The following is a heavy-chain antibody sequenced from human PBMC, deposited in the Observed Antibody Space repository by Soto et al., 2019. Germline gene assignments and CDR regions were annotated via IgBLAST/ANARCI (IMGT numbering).Heavy chain of an antibody. CDR1: GYTFPNHG. Sequence: ASVKVSCKASGYTFPNHGISWMRQAPGQGLEWMGWISAYNGNTNYAQKLQGRVTMTTDTSTSTAYMELRSLRSDDTAVYYCARDREYYYDSSGYYHFDYWGQGTLVTVSS. J-gene: IGHJ4*02. CDR2: ISAYNGNT. CDR3: ARDREYYYDSSGYYHFDY. V-gene: IGHV1-18*01. D-gene: IGHD3-22*01.